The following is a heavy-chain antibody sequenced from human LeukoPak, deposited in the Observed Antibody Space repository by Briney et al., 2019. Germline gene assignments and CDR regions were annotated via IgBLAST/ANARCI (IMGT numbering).Heavy chain of an antibody. Sequence: SETLSLTCTVSGGSISSSTYYWGWIRQPPGKGLEWIGSINYSGNTYYTPSLKSRVSISVDTSDNQFSLKLSSVTAADTAVYYCARQWGMAYYYYMDVWGKGTTVTISS. CDR2: INYSGNT. D-gene: IGHD2-8*01. CDR1: GGSISSSTYY. V-gene: IGHV4-39*01. J-gene: IGHJ6*03. CDR3: ARQWGMAYYYYMDV.